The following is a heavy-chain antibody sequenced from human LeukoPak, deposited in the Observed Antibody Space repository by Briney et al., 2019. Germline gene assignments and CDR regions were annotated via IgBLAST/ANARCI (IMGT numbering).Heavy chain of an antibody. J-gene: IGHJ4*02. Sequence: ASVKVSCKASGYTFTSYDINWVRQATGQGLEWMGWMNPNSGNTGYAQKFQDRVTITRDTSASTLYMELSSLRSEDAAVYYCARERTAGYGKARFDYWGQGTLVTVSS. D-gene: IGHD5-18*01. CDR3: ARERTAGYGKARFDY. CDR2: MNPNSGNT. V-gene: IGHV1-8*01. CDR1: GYTFTSYD.